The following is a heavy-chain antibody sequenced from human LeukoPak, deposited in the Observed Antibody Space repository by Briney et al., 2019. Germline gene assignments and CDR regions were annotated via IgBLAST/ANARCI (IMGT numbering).Heavy chain of an antibody. CDR2: ISSSGSTI. CDR3: AREEQQLVSARHYYYYYMDV. Sequence: GGSLRLSCAASGFTFSDYYMSWIRKAPGKGLEWVSYISSSGSTIYYADSVKGRFTISRDNAKNSLYLQMNSLRAEDTAVYYCAREEQQLVSARHYYYYYMDVWGKGTTVTVSS. V-gene: IGHV3-11*01. D-gene: IGHD6-13*01. J-gene: IGHJ6*03. CDR1: GFTFSDYY.